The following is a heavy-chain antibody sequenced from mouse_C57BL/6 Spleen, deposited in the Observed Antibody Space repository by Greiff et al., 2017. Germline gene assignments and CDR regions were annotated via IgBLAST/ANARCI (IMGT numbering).Heavy chain of an antibody. V-gene: IGHV1-52*01. J-gene: IGHJ3*01. CDR1: GYTFTSYW. CDR3: ARDYTTAPLAY. Sequence: QVQLQQPGAELVRPGSSVKLSCKASGYTFTSYWMHWVKQRPIQGLEWIGNIDPSDSETHYNQKFKDKATLTVDKSSSTAYMQLRSLTSEDSAVYYCARDYTTAPLAYWGQGTLVTVSA. D-gene: IGHD1-2*01. CDR2: IDPSDSET.